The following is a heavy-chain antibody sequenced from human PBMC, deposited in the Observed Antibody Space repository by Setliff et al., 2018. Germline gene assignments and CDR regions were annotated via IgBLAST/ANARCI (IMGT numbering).Heavy chain of an antibody. CDR3: ARDRGQLANGMDV. CDR2: ISAYNGNT. CDR1: GYTFTSYG. D-gene: IGHD6-6*01. Sequence: ASVKVSCKASGYTFTSYGISWVRQAPGQGLEWMGWISAYNGNTNYSQKFQGRVTITRDTSASTAYMELSSLRSEDTAVYYCARDRGQLANGMDVWGQGTTVTVSS. J-gene: IGHJ6*02. V-gene: IGHV1-18*01.